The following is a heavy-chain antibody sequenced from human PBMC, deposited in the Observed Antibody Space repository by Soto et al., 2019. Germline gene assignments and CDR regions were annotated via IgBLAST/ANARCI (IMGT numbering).Heavy chain of an antibody. CDR2: FSAYNGNT. CDR1: GYTFTNYG. CDR3: ARAPSAPGDYLDY. Sequence: ASVKVSCKASGYTFTNYGISWVRQAPGQGLEWMGWFSAYNGNTDYAQEVQGRVTITTDTSTTTAYMELRSLRSDDTAVYYCARAPSAPGDYLDYWGQGTLVTVSS. J-gene: IGHJ4*02. V-gene: IGHV1-18*04.